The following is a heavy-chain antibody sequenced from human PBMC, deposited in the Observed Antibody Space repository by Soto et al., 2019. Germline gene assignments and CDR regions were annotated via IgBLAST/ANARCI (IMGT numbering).Heavy chain of an antibody. D-gene: IGHD4-17*01. V-gene: IGHV3-30-3*01. CDR2: ISYDGSNK. Sequence: GGSLRLSCAASGFTFSSYAMHWVRQAPGKGLEWVAVISYDGSNKYYADSVKGRFTISRDNSKNTLYLQMNSLRAEDTAVYYCAIEDRYGDYYYYGMGVWGQGTTVTVSS. CDR3: AIEDRYGDYYYYGMGV. CDR1: GFTFSSYA. J-gene: IGHJ6*02.